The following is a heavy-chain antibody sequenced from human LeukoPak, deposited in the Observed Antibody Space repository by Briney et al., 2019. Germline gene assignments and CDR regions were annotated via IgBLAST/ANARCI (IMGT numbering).Heavy chain of an antibody. Sequence: GGSLRLSCAASGFTFSSYAMHWVRQAPGKGLDWVAVISYDGSNKYYADSVKGRFTISRDNSKNTLYLQMNSLRAEDTALYYCARKGYYYDSSGSDYWGQGTLVTVSS. V-gene: IGHV3-30-3*01. D-gene: IGHD3-22*01. CDR2: ISYDGSNK. CDR1: GFTFSSYA. CDR3: ARKGYYYDSSGSDY. J-gene: IGHJ4*02.